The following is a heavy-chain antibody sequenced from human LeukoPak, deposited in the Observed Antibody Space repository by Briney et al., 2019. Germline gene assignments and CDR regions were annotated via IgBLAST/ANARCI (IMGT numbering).Heavy chain of an antibody. J-gene: IGHJ4*02. CDR1: GFTFSSYE. CDR3: AKDRDSGLFDY. CDR2: ISSSGSTI. D-gene: IGHD6-19*01. V-gene: IGHV3-48*03. Sequence: GGSLRLSCAASGFTFSSYEMNWVRQAPGKGLEWVSYISSSGSTIYYADSVKGRFTISRDNSKNTLYLQMNSLRAEDTAVYYCAKDRDSGLFDYWGQGTLATVSS.